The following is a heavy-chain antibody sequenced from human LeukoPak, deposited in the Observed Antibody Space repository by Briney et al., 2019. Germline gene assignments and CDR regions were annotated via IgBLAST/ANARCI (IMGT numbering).Heavy chain of an antibody. CDR1: GFTFSSYA. J-gene: IGHJ3*02. CDR3: AKGYSSSWYRDAFDI. CDR2: ISGSGGST. V-gene: IGHV3-23*01. Sequence: PGGSLRLSCAASGFTFSSYAMSWVRQAPGKGLEWVSAISGSGGSTYYADAVKGRFTISRDNSKNTLYLQMNSLRAEDTAVYYCAKGYSSSWYRDAFDIWGQGTMVTVSS. D-gene: IGHD6-13*01.